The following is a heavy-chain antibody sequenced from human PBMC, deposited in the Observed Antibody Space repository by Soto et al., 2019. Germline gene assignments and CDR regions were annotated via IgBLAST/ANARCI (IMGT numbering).Heavy chain of an antibody. J-gene: IGHJ6*02. V-gene: IGHV3-33*01. CDR3: ARGGQYYGSGSYHNYYYVMDV. CDR1: EFTFSHFG. CDR2: ISYDGRNK. Sequence: GGSLRLSCAGAEFTFSHFGMHWVRQAPGKGLEWVAVISYDGRNKFYADSVKGRFTISRDNSRNTLYLQMSGLRGDDTAVYYCARGGQYYGSGSYHNYYYVMDVWGQGTAVTVSS. D-gene: IGHD3-10*01.